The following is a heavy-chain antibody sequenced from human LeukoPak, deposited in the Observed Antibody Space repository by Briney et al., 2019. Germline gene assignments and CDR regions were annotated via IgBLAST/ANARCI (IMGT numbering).Heavy chain of an antibody. CDR3: ARYLRRGQEGWFDL. CDR2: IYYNVRT. J-gene: IGHJ5*02. CDR1: GGSISSGVYY. D-gene: IGHD3-3*01. Sequence: SETLSLTCTVSGGSISSGVYYWTWIRQPPGKGLEWIGYIYYNVRTDYNPSLKSRLTISGDTSKNQFSLKLSSVSAADTAVYYCARYLRRGQEGWFDLWGQGTLVTVSS. V-gene: IGHV4-30-4*01.